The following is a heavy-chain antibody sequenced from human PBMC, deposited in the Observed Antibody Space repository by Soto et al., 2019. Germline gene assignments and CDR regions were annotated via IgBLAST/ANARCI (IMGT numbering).Heavy chain of an antibody. V-gene: IGHV1-69*06. CDR1: GGTFSSYA. CDR2: IIPIFGTA. D-gene: IGHD3-22*01. Sequence: SVKVSCKSSGGTFSSYAISWVRQAPGQGLEWMGGIIPIFGTANYAQKFQGRVTITADKSTSTAYMELSSLRSEDTAVYYCASGLYDSSGFIRDAFDIWGQGTMVTVSS. J-gene: IGHJ3*02. CDR3: ASGLYDSSGFIRDAFDI.